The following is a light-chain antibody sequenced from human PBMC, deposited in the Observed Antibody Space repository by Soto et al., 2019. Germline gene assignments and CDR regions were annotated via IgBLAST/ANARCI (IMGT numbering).Light chain of an antibody. CDR3: QQYGGSPLT. V-gene: IGKV3-20*01. CDR1: QSVSSSS. Sequence: EIVLTQSPGTLSLSPGERATLSCRASQSVSSSSLAWYQQKPGQAPRLLIYGASNRATGIPDRFSVSGSGTDFTLTISRLEPEDFAVYYCQQYGGSPLTFGGGTKVESK. CDR2: GAS. J-gene: IGKJ4*01.